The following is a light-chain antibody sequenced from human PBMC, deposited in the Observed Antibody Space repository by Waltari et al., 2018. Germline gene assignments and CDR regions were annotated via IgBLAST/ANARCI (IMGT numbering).Light chain of an antibody. V-gene: IGKV3-20*01. CDR1: QSVSSRF. J-gene: IGKJ1*01. CDR3: QQYAGSPRT. Sequence: EIVLTQSPGTLSLSPGERATLSCRASQSVSSRFFAWYQQKPGQAPRLLIYATSIRATGISDRFSVSGSGTDFTLTISRLEAEDFAVYYCQQYAGSPRTFGQGT. CDR2: ATS.